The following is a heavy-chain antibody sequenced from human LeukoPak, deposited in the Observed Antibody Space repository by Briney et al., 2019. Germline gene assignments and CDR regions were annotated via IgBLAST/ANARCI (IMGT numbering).Heavy chain of an antibody. D-gene: IGHD6-13*01. CDR1: GFTVSSNY. CDR2: IYSGGST. V-gene: IGHV3-53*01. J-gene: IGHJ4*02. Sequence: GGSLRLSCAASGFTVSSNYMSWVRQAPGKGLEWVSVIYSGGSTYYADSVKGRFTISRDNSKNTLYLQMNSLRAEDTAVYYCARSAAAGHQRFDYWGQGTLVTVSS. CDR3: ARSAAAGHQRFDY.